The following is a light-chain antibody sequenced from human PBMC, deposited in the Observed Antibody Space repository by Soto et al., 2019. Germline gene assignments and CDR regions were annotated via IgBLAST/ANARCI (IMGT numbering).Light chain of an antibody. V-gene: IGKV3-20*01. CDR1: QSVSSSY. CDR3: QQYGRSPPWT. CDR2: AAS. Sequence: EIVLTQSPGTLSLSPGERATLSCRASQSVSSSYLAWYQQKPGQAPRLLIYAASSRATGIPDGFGGTGSGTDFTLPISRLVPEDFAVDYCQQYGRSPPWTFGRGTKVEIK. J-gene: IGKJ1*01.